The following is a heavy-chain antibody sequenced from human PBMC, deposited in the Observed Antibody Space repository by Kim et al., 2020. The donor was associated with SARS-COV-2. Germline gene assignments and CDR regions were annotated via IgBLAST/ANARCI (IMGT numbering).Heavy chain of an antibody. J-gene: IGHJ6*02. CDR3: ARDLAVVGGYYYYGMDV. Sequence: LKSRVTISVDTSKSQFSLRLNSVTAADTAVYYCARDLAVVGGYYYYGMDVWGQGTTVTVSS. V-gene: IGHV4-59*01. D-gene: IGHD3-22*01.